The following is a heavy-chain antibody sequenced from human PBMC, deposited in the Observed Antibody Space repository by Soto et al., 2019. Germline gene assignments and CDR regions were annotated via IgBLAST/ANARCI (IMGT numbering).Heavy chain of an antibody. CDR1: GGSISSGGYS. V-gene: IGHV4-30-2*01. CDR2: IYHSGST. Sequence: QLQLQESGSGLVKPSQTLSLTCAVSGGSISSGGYSWSWIRQPPGKGLEWIGYIYHSGSTYYNPSLRSPVPXSXDXXKIQFSLKLSSVTAADTAVYYCASAGCLRAVAADYWGQGTLVTVSS. CDR3: ASAGCLRAVAADY. D-gene: IGHD6-19*01. J-gene: IGHJ4*02.